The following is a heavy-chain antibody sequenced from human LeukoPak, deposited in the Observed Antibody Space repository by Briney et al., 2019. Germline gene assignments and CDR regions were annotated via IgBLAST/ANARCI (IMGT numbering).Heavy chain of an antibody. D-gene: IGHD3-9*01. CDR3: ARDQDDILTGYYYY. V-gene: IGHV3-53*01. Sequence: GGSLRLSCAASGFTVSSNYMSWVRQAPGKGLEWVSVIYSGGSTYYADSVKGRFTISRDNSKNTLYPQMNSLRAEDTAVYYCARDQDDILTGYYYYWGQGTLVTVSS. J-gene: IGHJ4*02. CDR1: GFTVSSNY. CDR2: IYSGGST.